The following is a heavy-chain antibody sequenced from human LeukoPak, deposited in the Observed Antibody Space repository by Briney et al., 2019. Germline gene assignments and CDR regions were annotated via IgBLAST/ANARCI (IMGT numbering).Heavy chain of an antibody. CDR1: GYTFTGYY. Sequence: GASVKVSCKASGYTFTGYYMHWVRQAPGQGLEWMGWINPNSGGTNYAQKFQGWVTMTRDTPISTAYMELSRLRSDDTAVYYCARGPERRGGSHYFDYWGQGTLVTVSS. CDR2: INPNSGGT. CDR3: ARGPERRGGSHYFDY. D-gene: IGHD1-1*01. J-gene: IGHJ4*02. V-gene: IGHV1-2*04.